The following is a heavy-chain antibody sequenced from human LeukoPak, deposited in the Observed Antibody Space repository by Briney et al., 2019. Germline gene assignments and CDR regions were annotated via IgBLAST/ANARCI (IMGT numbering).Heavy chain of an antibody. V-gene: IGHV4-39*01. CDR3: ARRRYFDGSGYLE. Sequence: KPSKTLSLTCSVSGDSISRSDSYWDWIRQPPGKGLEWIGTIYYSGRTYYSPSLKSRVTMSVDTSKNQFSLNLRSVTAADTATFYCARRRYFDGSGYLEWGQGTLLSVSS. J-gene: IGHJ1*01. D-gene: IGHD3-22*01. CDR1: GDSISRSDSY. CDR2: IYYSGRT.